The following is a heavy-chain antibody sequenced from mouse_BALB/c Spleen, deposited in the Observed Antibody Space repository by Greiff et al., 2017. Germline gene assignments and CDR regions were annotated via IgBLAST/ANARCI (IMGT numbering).Heavy chain of an antibody. D-gene: IGHD4-1*01. J-gene: IGHJ3*01. CDR2: IYPGDGDT. CDR3: AGGTGTGFAY. CDR1: GYAFSSYW. Sequence: QVQLQQSGAELVRPGSSVKISCKASGYAFSSYWMNWVKQRPGQGLEWIGQIYPGDGDTNYNGKFKGKATLTADKSSSTAYMQLSSLTSEDSAVYFCAGGTGTGFAYWGQGTLVTVSA. V-gene: IGHV1-80*01.